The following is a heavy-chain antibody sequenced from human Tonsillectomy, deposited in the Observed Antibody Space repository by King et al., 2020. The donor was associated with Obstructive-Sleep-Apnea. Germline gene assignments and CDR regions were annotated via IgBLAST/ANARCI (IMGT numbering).Heavy chain of an antibody. CDR2: ISSSSSTI. V-gene: IGHV3-48*04. CDR1: GFTFSSYS. D-gene: IGHD6-19*01. J-gene: IGHJ4*02. Sequence: VQLVESGGGLVQPGGSLRISCAASGFTFSSYSMNWVRQAPGKGLEWVSYISSSSSTIYYADSVKGRFTISRDNAKNSLYLQMNSLRAEDTAVYYCARDSRGYSSGWYESFNYWGQGTLVTVSS. CDR3: ARDSRGYSSGWYESFNY.